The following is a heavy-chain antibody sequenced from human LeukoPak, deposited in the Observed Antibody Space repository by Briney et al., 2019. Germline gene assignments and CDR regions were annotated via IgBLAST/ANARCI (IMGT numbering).Heavy chain of an antibody. CDR2: IHQSGTV. J-gene: IGHJ3*02. Sequence: SQTLSLTCTVSGGSISNGYYYWTWIRQPPGKGLEWIGFIHQSGTVHSNPSLQSRITISMDRSKNQFSLNLSSVTAADTAVYYCARDKDHYYDSSGYYPDAFDIWGQGTMVTVSS. CDR3: ARDKDHYYDSSGYYPDAFDI. D-gene: IGHD3-22*01. CDR1: GGSISNGYYY. V-gene: IGHV4-30-2*01.